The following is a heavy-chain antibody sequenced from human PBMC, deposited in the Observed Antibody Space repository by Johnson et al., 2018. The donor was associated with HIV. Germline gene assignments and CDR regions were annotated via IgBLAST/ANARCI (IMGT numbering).Heavy chain of an antibody. J-gene: IGHJ3*02. V-gene: IGHV3-30*19. CDR3: AREIGVAVAATLTSVAFDI. CDR2: ISYDGSNK. Sequence: VQLVESGGGLVQPGGSLRLSCAASGFTFSSYGMHWVRQAPGKGLEWVAVISYDGSNKYYADSVKGRFTISRDNSKNTLYLQMSSLRAEDTAVDYCAREIGVAVAATLTSVAFDIWGQWTMVTVSS. D-gene: IGHD2-15*01. CDR1: GFTFSSYG.